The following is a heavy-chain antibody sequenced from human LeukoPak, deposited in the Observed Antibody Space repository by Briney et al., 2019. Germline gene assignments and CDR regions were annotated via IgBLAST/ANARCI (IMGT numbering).Heavy chain of an antibody. D-gene: IGHD3-10*01. CDR1: GGSISSYY. Sequence: SETLSLTCTVSGGSISSYYWSCIRQPAGQGLEWIGRIYTSGSTNYNPYLKSRVTMSVDTSKNQLSLKLSSLTGADTAVYYCARDFFNYYGSGSYSIHGMDVWGQGITVIVSS. CDR2: IYTSGST. J-gene: IGHJ6*02. CDR3: ARDFFNYYGSGSYSIHGMDV. V-gene: IGHV4-4*07.